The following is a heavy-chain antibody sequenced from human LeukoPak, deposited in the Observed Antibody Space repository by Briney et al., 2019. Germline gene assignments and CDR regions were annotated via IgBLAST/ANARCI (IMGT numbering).Heavy chain of an antibody. Sequence: ASVKVSCKVSGYTLTELSMHWVRQAPGKGLEWMGGFDTEDGGTIYAQKFQGRVTMTEDTSTDTAYMELSRLRSEDTAVYYCATHVVVSSHYYYYYMDVWGKETTLTVSS. CDR1: GYTLTELS. CDR2: FDTEDGGT. CDR3: ATHVVVSSHYYYYYMDV. J-gene: IGHJ6*03. V-gene: IGHV1-24*01. D-gene: IGHD2-21*01.